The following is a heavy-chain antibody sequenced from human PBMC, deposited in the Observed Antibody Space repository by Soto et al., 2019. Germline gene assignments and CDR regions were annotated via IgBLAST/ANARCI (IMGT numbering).Heavy chain of an antibody. CDR3: ARALPYCSGGSCYSAEYFQH. CDR2: INHSGST. J-gene: IGHJ1*01. Sequence: SETLSLTCAVYGGSFSGYYWSWIRQPPGKGLEWIGEINHSGSTNYNPSLKSRVTISVDTSKNQFSLKLSSVTASDTAVYYCARALPYCSGGSCYSAEYFQHWGQGTLVTVSS. CDR1: GGSFSGYY. V-gene: IGHV4-34*01. D-gene: IGHD2-15*01.